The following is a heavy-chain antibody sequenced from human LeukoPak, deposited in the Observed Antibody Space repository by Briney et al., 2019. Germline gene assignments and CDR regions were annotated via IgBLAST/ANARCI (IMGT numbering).Heavy chain of an antibody. D-gene: IGHD3-10*01. Sequence: SETLSLTCTVSGGSISSSSYYWSWIRQPPGKGLEWIGEIHHSGSTKYNPSLQSRVTISVGTSKNQFSLKLSSVTAADTAVYYCARVFRAGGFGAFDIWGQGTMVTVSS. J-gene: IGHJ3*02. CDR1: GGSISSSSYY. V-gene: IGHV4-39*07. CDR2: IHHSGST. CDR3: ARVFRAGGFGAFDI.